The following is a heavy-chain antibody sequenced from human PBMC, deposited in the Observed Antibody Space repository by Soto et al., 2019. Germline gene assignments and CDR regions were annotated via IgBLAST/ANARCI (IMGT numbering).Heavy chain of an antibody. D-gene: IGHD2-15*01. CDR3: ARGIATGQLDP. J-gene: IGHJ5*02. CDR1: GYTFTRYT. Sequence: QVQLVQSGAEVKKPGASVKISCKASGYTFTRYTMNWGRQAPGQRPEWMGWINPDNGNTKSSQKFQDRVIITRDTSASTAYMDLSSLRSEDTAVYYCARGIATGQLDPWGQGTLVTVSS. V-gene: IGHV1-3*01. CDR2: INPDNGNT.